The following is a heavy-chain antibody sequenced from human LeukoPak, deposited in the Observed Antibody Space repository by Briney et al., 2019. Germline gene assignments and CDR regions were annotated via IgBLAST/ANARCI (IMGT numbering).Heavy chain of an antibody. J-gene: IGHJ4*02. CDR3: ARTDYGIPLYYFDY. V-gene: IGHV1-2*02. CDR2: INPNSGGT. CDR1: GYTFTGYY. D-gene: IGHD4/OR15-4a*01. Sequence: ASVKVSCKASGYTFTGYYMHWVRQAPGQGLEWMGWINPNSGGTNYAQKFQGRVTMTRDTSISTAYMELSRLRSDDTAVYYCARTDYGIPLYYFDYWGQGTLVTVSS.